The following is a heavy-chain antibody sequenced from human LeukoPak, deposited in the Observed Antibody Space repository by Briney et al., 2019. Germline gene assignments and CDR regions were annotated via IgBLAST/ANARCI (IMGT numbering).Heavy chain of an antibody. CDR3: ARDWYSYGQDGDHDY. J-gene: IGHJ4*02. CDR2: INTNTGNP. Sequence: ASVKVSCKAFGYSLTDYTMNWVRQAPGQGLEWMGWINTNTGNPTYAQGFTGRIVFSLDTSVSTAYLQISSLKAEDTAVYYCARDWYSYGQDGDHDYWGQGTLVTVSS. CDR1: GYSLTDYT. D-gene: IGHD5-18*01. V-gene: IGHV7-4-1*02.